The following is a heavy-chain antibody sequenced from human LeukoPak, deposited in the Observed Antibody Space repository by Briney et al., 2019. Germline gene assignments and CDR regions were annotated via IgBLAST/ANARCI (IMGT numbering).Heavy chain of an antibody. CDR3: ARDFYPASMVRGVIDGMDV. D-gene: IGHD3-10*01. CDR1: GFTFSSYE. CDR2: ISSSGSTI. V-gene: IGHV3-48*03. J-gene: IGHJ6*02. Sequence: GGSLRLSCAASGFTFSSYEMNWVRQAPGKGLEWVSYISSSGSTIYYADSVKGRFTISRDNAKNSLYLQMNSLRAEDTAVYYCARDFYPASMVRGVIDGMDVWGQGTTVTVSS.